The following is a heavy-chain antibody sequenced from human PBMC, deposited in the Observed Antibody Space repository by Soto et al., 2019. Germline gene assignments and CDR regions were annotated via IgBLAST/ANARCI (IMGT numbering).Heavy chain of an antibody. CDR3: ARGPRGVLWFGENYFDY. Sequence: SETLSLTCTVSGGSVSSGSYYWSWIRQPPGKGLEWIGYIYYSGSTNYNPSLKSRVTISVDTSKNQFSLKLSSVTAADTAVYYCARGPRGVLWFGENYFDYCGQGPRVTVSS. D-gene: IGHD3-10*01. CDR2: IYYSGST. J-gene: IGHJ4*02. V-gene: IGHV4-61*01. CDR1: GGSVSSGSYY.